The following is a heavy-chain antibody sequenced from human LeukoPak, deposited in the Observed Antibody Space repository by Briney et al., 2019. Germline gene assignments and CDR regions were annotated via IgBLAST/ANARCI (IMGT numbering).Heavy chain of an antibody. CDR3: ARGPSESYYYYGMDV. Sequence: ASEKVSCKASGYTFTGYYMHWVRQAPGQGLEWMGWINPNSGDTNYAQKFQGRVTMTRDTSISTAYMELSRLRSGDTAVYYCARGPSESYYYYGMDVWGQGATVTVSS. J-gene: IGHJ6*02. CDR2: INPNSGDT. V-gene: IGHV1-2*02. CDR1: GYTFTGYY. D-gene: IGHD2/OR15-2a*01.